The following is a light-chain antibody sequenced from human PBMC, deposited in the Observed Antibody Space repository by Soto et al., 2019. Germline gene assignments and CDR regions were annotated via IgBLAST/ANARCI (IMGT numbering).Light chain of an antibody. Sequence: EIVLTQSPGTLSLSPGGRATLSCRASQSVSDSHLAWYHQKPGQPPRLLIYGASNRATGIPDRFSGRGSGTDFTLTISRLEPEDFATYYCHRYDRSPIFTFGPGTKVD. CDR1: QSVSDSH. CDR2: GAS. CDR3: HRYDRSPIFT. V-gene: IGKV3-20*01. J-gene: IGKJ3*01.